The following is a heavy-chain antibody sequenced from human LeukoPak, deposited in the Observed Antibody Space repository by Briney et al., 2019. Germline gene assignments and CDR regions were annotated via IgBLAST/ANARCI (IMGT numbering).Heavy chain of an antibody. Sequence: ASVKVSCKASRYTFTSYDINWVRQATGQGLEWVGWMNPNSGNTGYAQKFQGRVTMTRNTSISTAYMELSSLRSEDTAVYYCARGDAGYCSSTSCYIGVWFDPWGQGTLVTVSS. CDR2: MNPNSGNT. J-gene: IGHJ5*02. CDR3: ARGDAGYCSSTSCYIGVWFDP. CDR1: RYTFTSYD. V-gene: IGHV1-8*01. D-gene: IGHD2-2*02.